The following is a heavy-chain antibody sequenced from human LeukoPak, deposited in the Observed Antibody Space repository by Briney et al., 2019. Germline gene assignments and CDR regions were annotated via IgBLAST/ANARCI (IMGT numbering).Heavy chain of an antibody. CDR1: GGSISSSSYY. CDR3: ARDGEAVAHFDY. V-gene: IGHV4-39*07. Sequence: SETLSLTCTVSGGSISSSSYYWGWIRQPPGKGLEWIGSIYYSGSTYYNPSLKSRVTISVDTSKNQFSLKLSSVTAADTAVYYCARDGEAVAHFDYWGQGTLVTVSS. CDR2: IYYSGST. J-gene: IGHJ4*02. D-gene: IGHD6-19*01.